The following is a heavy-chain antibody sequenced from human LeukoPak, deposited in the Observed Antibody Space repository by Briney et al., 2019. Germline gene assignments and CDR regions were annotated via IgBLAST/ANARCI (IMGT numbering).Heavy chain of an antibody. V-gene: IGHV4-59*01. CDR3: ASENVVVPAAGDAFDI. J-gene: IGHJ3*02. CDR1: GGSISSYY. Sequence: SETLSLTCTVSGGSISSYYWSWIRQPPGKGLEWIGYIYYSGSTNYNPSLKSRVTISVDTSKNQFSLKLSSVTAADTAVYYCASENVVVPAAGDAFDIWGQGTMVTVSS. D-gene: IGHD2-2*01. CDR2: IYYSGST.